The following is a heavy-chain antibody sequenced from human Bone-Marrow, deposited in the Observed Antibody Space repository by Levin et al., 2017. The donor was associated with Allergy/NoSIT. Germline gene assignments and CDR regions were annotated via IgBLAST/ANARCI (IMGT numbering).Heavy chain of an antibody. CDR2: IRSKAYGGTT. J-gene: IGHJ5*02. Sequence: GGSLRLSCTASGFTFGDYAMSWFRQAPGKGLEWVGFIRSKAYGGTTEYAASVKGRFTISRDDSKSIAYLQMNSLKTEDTAVYYCTRGYCSSTSCYKWFDPWGQGTLVTVSS. V-gene: IGHV3-49*03. CDR1: GFTFGDYA. D-gene: IGHD2-2*02. CDR3: TRGYCSSTSCYKWFDP.